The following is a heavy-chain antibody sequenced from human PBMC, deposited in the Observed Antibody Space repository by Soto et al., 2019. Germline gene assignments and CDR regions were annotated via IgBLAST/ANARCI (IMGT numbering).Heavy chain of an antibody. V-gene: IGHV4-30-2*01. D-gene: IGHD3-22*01. CDR2: IYHSGST. Sequence: SETLSLTCAVSGGSISSGGYSWSWIRQPPGKGLEWIGYIYHSGSTYYNPSLKSRVTISVDRSKNQFSLKLSSVTAADTAVYYCARGHDSSGYYLNYWGQGTLVTVSS. CDR1: GGSISSGGYS. J-gene: IGHJ4*02. CDR3: ARGHDSSGYYLNY.